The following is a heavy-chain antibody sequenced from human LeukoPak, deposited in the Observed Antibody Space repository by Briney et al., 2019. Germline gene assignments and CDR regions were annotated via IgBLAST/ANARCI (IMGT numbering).Heavy chain of an antibody. CDR2: ISSSSSYI. CDR1: GFTFSSYS. CDR3: VMTAGPPTDH. V-gene: IGHV3-21*01. Sequence: GSLRLSCAASGFTFSSYSMNWVRQAPGKGLEWVSSISSSSSYIYYADSVRGRFTTSRDTAKNSLYLQMNSLRVEDTAVYYCVMTAGPPTDHWGQGALVTVSS. J-gene: IGHJ4*01.